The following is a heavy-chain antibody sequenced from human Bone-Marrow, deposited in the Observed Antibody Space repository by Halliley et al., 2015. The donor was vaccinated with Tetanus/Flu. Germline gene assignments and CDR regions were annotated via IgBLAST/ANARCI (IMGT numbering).Heavy chain of an antibody. D-gene: IGHD2-15*01. CDR3: AKDHFCCTGDRCYSGVSYSFDS. Sequence: AASGFTFSRCGMTWVRQAPGKGLEWVSGVSGSGGNTFYADAVKGRFTVSRDYSKNTLYLQISSLRAEDTAVYYCAKDHFCCTGDRCYSGVSYSFDSWGQGTPVPVSS. CDR2: VSGSGGNT. CDR1: GFTFSRCG. V-gene: IGHV3-23*01. J-gene: IGHJ4*02.